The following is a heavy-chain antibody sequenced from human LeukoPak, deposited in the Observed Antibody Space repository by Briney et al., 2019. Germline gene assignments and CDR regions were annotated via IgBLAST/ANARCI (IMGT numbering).Heavy chain of an antibody. D-gene: IGHD4-23*01. J-gene: IGHJ3*02. CDR1: GGTFSSYA. CDR2: IIPIFGTA. V-gene: IGHV1-69*05. CDR3: ARGPHDYGGNAFDI. Sequence: SVKVSCKASGGTFSSYAISWVRQAPGRGLEWMGGIIPIFGTANYAQKFQGRVTITTDESTSTAYMELSSLRSEDTAVYYCARGPHDYGGNAFDIWGQGTMVTVSS.